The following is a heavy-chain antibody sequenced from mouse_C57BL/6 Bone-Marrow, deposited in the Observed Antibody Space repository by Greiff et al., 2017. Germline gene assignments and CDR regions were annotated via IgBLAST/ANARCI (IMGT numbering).Heavy chain of an antibody. CDR2: IYIGNGYT. CDR1: GYTFTSYG. CDR3: VGGDYFSNFPFDY. J-gene: IGHJ2*01. V-gene: IGHV1-58*01. D-gene: IGHD2-5*01. Sequence: VQLQQSGAELVRPGSSVKMSCKTSGYTFTSYGINWVKQRPGQGLEWIGYIYIGNGYTEYNEKFTGKATLTSDTSSSTAYMQLSSLTSEDSAIYFCVGGDYFSNFPFDYWGQGTTLTVSS.